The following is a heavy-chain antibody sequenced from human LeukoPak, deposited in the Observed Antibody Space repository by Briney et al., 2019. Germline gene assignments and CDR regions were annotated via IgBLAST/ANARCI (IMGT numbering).Heavy chain of an antibody. J-gene: IGHJ6*03. V-gene: IGHV1-69*05. Sequence: SVKVSCKASGGTFSSYAISWVRQAPGQGLEWMGGIIPIFGTANYAQKFQGRVTITTDESTSTAYMELSSLRSEDTAVYYCARGSVITGTSYYCYYMDVWGKGTTVTVSS. CDR2: IIPIFGTA. CDR1: GGTFSSYA. CDR3: ARGSVITGTSYYCYYMDV. D-gene: IGHD1-20*01.